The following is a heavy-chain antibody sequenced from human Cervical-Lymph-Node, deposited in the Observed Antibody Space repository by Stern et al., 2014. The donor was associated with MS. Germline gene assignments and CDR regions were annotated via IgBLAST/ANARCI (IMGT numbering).Heavy chain of an antibody. J-gene: IGHJ4*02. V-gene: IGHV3-7*01. CDR3: ARKTTAKN. CDR1: GFTFSHYW. D-gene: IGHD4-17*01. Sequence: EAQLVESGGGLVQPGGSLRLSCAGSGFTFSHYWMTWVRQAPGKGMEWVDSINKDGSEKYYVDSLKGRLTISRDNAKNSLYLQMTSLRADDTAVYYCARKTTAKNWGQGTLVTVSS. CDR2: INKDGSEK.